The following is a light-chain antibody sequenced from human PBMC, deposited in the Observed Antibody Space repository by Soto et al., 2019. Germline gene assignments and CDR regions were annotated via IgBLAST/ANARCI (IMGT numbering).Light chain of an antibody. Sequence: EIVMTQSPATLSASPWERATLSCRASQSASGNLAWYQQRPGQAPRLLIYGTSNRATGIPARFSGGGFGTEFTLTISSLQSEDFAVYYCQQYNNWWTFGQGTKVDIK. V-gene: IGKV3D-15*01. J-gene: IGKJ1*01. CDR2: GTS. CDR1: QSASGN. CDR3: QQYNNWWT.